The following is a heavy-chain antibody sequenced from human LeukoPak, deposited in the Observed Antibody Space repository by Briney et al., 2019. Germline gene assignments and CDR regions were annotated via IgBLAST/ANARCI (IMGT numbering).Heavy chain of an antibody. CDR2: IYSGGST. CDR1: GFTVSSNY. Sequence: GGSLRLSCAASGFTVSSNYMSWVRQAPGKGLEWVSVIYSGGSTCYADSVKGRFTISRDNSKNTLYLQMNSLRAEDTAVYYCARSLGVAALDYWGQGTLVTVSS. D-gene: IGHD2-15*01. CDR3: ARSLGVAALDY. V-gene: IGHV3-66*02. J-gene: IGHJ4*02.